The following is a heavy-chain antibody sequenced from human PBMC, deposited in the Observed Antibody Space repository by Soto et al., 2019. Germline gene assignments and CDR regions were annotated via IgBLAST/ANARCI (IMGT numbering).Heavy chain of an antibody. CDR2: VYYTGST. V-gene: IGHV4-59*01. CDR1: GGSINNFY. Sequence: SETLSLTCTVFGGSINNFYWSWIRQPPGKGLEWIGYVYYTGSTTYNPSLESRVTMSVDTSKNQFSLKLSSVNAADTAVYYCAKYRRTRTEGFSLDYWGQGXLVTVSS. D-gene: IGHD3-3*01. CDR3: AKYRRTRTEGFSLDY. J-gene: IGHJ4*02.